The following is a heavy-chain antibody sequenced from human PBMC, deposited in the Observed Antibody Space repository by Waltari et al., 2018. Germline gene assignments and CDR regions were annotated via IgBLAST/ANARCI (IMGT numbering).Heavy chain of an antibody. CDR3: AKDSGYSSSWLIGYFDL. CDR2: ISGSGGST. D-gene: IGHD6-13*01. Sequence: EVQLLESGGGLVQPGGSLRLSCAASGFTFSSYAMRWVRPAPGRGLEWVSAISGSGGSTYYADSVKGRFTISRDNSKNTLYLQMNSLRAEDTAVYYCAKDSGYSSSWLIGYFDLWGRGTLVTVSS. V-gene: IGHV3-23*01. J-gene: IGHJ2*01. CDR1: GFTFSSYA.